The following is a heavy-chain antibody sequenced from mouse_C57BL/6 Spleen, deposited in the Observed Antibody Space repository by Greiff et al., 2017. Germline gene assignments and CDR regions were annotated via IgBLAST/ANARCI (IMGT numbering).Heavy chain of an antibody. V-gene: IGHV5-9-1*02. CDR2: ISSGGDYI. J-gene: IGHJ4*01. CDR3: TRDRVGEAMDY. Sequence: EVKLVESGEGLVKPGGSLKLSCAASGFTFSSYAMSWVRQTPEKRLEWVAYISSGGDYIYYADTVKGRFTISRDNARNTLYLQMSSLKSEDTAMYYCTRDRVGEAMDYWGQGTSVTVSS. D-gene: IGHD3-2*01. CDR1: GFTFSSYA.